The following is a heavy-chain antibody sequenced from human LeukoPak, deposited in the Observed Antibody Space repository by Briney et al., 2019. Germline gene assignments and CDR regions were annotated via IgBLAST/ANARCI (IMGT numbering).Heavy chain of an antibody. Sequence: PSQTLSLTCTVSGGSISSGSYYWSWIRQPAGKGLEWIGRIYTSGSTNYNPSLKSRVTISVDTSKNQFSLKPSSVTAADTAVYYCARSPGYYDFWSGYFDYWGQGTLVTVSS. D-gene: IGHD3-3*01. CDR1: GGSISSGSYY. CDR3: ARSPGYYDFWSGYFDY. J-gene: IGHJ4*02. V-gene: IGHV4-61*02. CDR2: IYTSGST.